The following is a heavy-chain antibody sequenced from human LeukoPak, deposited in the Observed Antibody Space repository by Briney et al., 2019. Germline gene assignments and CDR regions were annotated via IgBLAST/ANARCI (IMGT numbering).Heavy chain of an antibody. D-gene: IGHD3-3*02. CDR3: ARDSNYDY. CDR2: SGRGEST. J-gene: IGHJ4*02. V-gene: IGHV3-23*01. Sequence: SGRGESTNYADSVKGRFTISRDNSQNTLHLQMNSLRAEDTAVYYCARDSNYDYWGQGTLVTVSS.